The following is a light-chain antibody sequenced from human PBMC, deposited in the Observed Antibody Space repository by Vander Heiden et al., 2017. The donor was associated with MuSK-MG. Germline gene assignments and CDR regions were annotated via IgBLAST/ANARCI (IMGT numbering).Light chain of an antibody. CDR2: EAN. CDR3: CSYAGSSALYV. J-gene: IGLJ1*01. V-gene: IGLV2-23*01. CDR1: SRDVGGYNS. Sequence: QSALTQPASVSGSPGQSITISCTGTSRDVGGYNSVSWYQQHPGQAPKLFIYEANKRPSGVSNRFSGSKSGNTASLTISGLQAEDEADYYCCSYAGSSALYVFGTGTKVTVL.